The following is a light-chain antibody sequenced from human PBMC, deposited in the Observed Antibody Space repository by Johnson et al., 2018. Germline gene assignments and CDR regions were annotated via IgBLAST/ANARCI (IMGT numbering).Light chain of an antibody. J-gene: IGLJ1*01. CDR1: SSNIGNNY. V-gene: IGLV1-51*02. CDR3: GTWDSSLSAGNG. Sequence: QSVLTQPPSVSAAPGQKVTISCSGSSSNIGNNYVSWYQQLPGTAPKLLIYVNNKRPSGIPDRFSGSKSGTSPTLGITGLHTGDEADYYCGTWDSSLSAGNGFGTGTKVTVL. CDR2: VNN.